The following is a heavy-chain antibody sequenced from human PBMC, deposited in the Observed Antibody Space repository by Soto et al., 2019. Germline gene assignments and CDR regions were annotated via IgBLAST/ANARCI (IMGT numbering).Heavy chain of an antibody. CDR2: ISRYGDFT. Sequence: GGSLRLSCAASGFTFNIYAMAWVRQAPGKGLEWVSAISRYGDFTYYADSVEGRFTISRDNSKDTLYLQMNSLRAEDTALYYCAKDRYLDHDSRGYLFDNWGQGTLVTVSS. V-gene: IGHV3-23*01. CDR1: GFTFNIYA. CDR3: AKDRYLDHDSRGYLFDN. J-gene: IGHJ4*02. D-gene: IGHD3-22*01.